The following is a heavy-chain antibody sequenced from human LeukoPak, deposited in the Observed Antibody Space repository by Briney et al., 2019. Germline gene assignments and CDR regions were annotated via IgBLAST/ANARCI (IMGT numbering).Heavy chain of an antibody. Sequence: GGSLRLPCAASGFTFSSYAMSWVRQAPGKGLEWVSAISGSGGSTYYADSVKGRFTISRDSSKNTLFLQMNSLRVEDTAVYYCARDPPGIAASGTYYWGQGTLVTVSS. CDR2: ISGSGGST. D-gene: IGHD6-13*01. CDR3: ARDPPGIAASGTYY. CDR1: GFTFSSYA. V-gene: IGHV3-23*01. J-gene: IGHJ4*02.